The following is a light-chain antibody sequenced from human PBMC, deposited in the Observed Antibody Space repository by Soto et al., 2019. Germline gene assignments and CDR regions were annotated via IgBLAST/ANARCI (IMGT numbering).Light chain of an antibody. CDR3: QHYNIYSET. CDR1: RSISSW. J-gene: IGKJ1*01. Sequence: DIQMTQSPSTLSASVGDRVTITCRASRSISSWLAWYQQKPGKAPKILIYKASILESGVPSRFSGSGSGTEFTLTISSLQPDDFATYYCQHYNIYSETFGQGTKVDIK. CDR2: KAS. V-gene: IGKV1-5*03.